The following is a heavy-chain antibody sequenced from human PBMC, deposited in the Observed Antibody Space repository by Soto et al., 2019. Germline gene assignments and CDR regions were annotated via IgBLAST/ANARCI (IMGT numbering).Heavy chain of an antibody. J-gene: IGHJ6*03. CDR1: GGSFSGYQ. V-gene: IGHV4-34*01. CDR2: INDSGNI. D-gene: IGHD3-10*01. Sequence: QVQLQQWGAGLLKPSETLSLTCAVYGGSFSGYQWTWIRQTPGKGLEWIGEINDSGNINYNPSLKRRVTILVDTAKKQISLKLGSGTAADTAVYYCARGLILWFGELSRRGGYYYYMDVWGKGTTVTVSS. CDR3: ARGLILWFGELSRRGGYYYYMDV.